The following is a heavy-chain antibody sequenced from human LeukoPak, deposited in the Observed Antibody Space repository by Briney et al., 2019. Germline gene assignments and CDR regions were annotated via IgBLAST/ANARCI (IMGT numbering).Heavy chain of an antibody. CDR2: ISYDGSSE. Sequence: GGSLRLSCAASGFTFNTHLTFSTPGMHWVRQAPGKGLEWVAVISYDGSSENYVDSVNGRFTISRDNSSNTLYLQMSSLRAEDNAVYYCVKDLYYYAGSGLPPYGMDVWGQGTTVTVSS. D-gene: IGHD3-22*01. J-gene: IGHJ6*02. V-gene: IGHV3-30*18. CDR1: GFTFNTHLTFSTPG. CDR3: VKDLYYYAGSGLPPYGMDV.